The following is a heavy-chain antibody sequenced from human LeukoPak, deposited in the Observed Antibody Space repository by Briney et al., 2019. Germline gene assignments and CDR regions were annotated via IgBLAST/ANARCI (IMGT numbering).Heavy chain of an antibody. Sequence: ETLCLTCTVAGGTISSYHCSWIRQTPGRRLEWIGFSFYTGATNYNPSLKSRVTISVDTSKNQFSLRLNSVTAADTAVYYCARSRDGYSHFDYWGQGILVTVSS. CDR1: GGTISSYH. J-gene: IGHJ4*02. CDR2: SFYTGAT. D-gene: IGHD5-24*01. V-gene: IGHV4-59*01. CDR3: ARSRDGYSHFDY.